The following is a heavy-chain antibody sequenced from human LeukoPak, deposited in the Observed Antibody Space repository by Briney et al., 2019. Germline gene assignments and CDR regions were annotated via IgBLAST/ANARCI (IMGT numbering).Heavy chain of an antibody. Sequence: SVKVSCKASGGTFSSYAISWVRQAPGQGLEWMGGIIPIFGTANYAQKFQGRVTITTDESTSTAYMELSSPRSEDTAVYYCARCGVPAAIPSYWYFDLWGRGTLVTVSS. CDR3: ARCGVPAAIPSYWYFDL. J-gene: IGHJ2*01. CDR1: GGTFSSYA. D-gene: IGHD2-2*01. V-gene: IGHV1-69*05. CDR2: IIPIFGTA.